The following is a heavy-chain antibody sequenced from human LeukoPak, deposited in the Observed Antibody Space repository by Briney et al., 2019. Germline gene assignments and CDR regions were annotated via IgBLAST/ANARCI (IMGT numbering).Heavy chain of an antibody. CDR1: GFTFSSYS. V-gene: IGHV3-48*01. CDR2: ISSSSSTI. CDR3: AREQATGDPGY. J-gene: IGHJ4*02. Sequence: TGGSLRLSCAASGFTFSSYSMNWVRQAPGKGLEWVSYISSSSSTIYYADSVKGRFTISRDNAKNSLYLQMNSLRAEDTAVYYCAREQATGDPGYWGQGTLVTVSS. D-gene: IGHD7-27*01.